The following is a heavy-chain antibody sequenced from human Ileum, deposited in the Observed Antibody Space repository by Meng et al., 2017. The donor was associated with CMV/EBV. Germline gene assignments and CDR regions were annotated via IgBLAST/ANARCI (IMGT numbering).Heavy chain of an antibody. CDR3: ASETGESYYHFFDY. V-gene: IGHV1-2*06. CDR2: IKPNSGDT. D-gene: IGHD1-26*01. Sequence: KASGYTLTGYKIHWGRLAPGQGMEWMGRIKPNSGDTNYAKKFQGRVTLTRDTSINTAYMELSRLISDDTAVYYCASETGESYYHFFDYWGQGTLVTVSS. J-gene: IGHJ4*02. CDR1: GYTLTGYK.